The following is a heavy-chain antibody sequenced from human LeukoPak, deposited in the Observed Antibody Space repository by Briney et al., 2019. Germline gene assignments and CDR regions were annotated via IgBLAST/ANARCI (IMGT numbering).Heavy chain of an antibody. CDR2: ISSSSSYI. CDR3: ARDPRTYDSSDHFDY. CDR1: GFTFSSYS. V-gene: IGHV3-21*01. D-gene: IGHD3-22*01. Sequence: TGGSLRLSCAASGFTFSSYSMNWVRQAPGKGLEWVSSISSSSSYIYYADSVKGRFTISRDNAKNSLYLQMNSLRAEDTAVYYCARDPRTYDSSDHFDYWGQGTLVTVSS. J-gene: IGHJ4*02.